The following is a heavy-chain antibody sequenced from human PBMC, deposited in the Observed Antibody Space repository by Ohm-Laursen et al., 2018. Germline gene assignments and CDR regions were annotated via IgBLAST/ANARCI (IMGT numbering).Heavy chain of an antibody. D-gene: IGHD3-10*01. V-gene: IGHV4-59*07. CDR1: GGSISSYY. J-gene: IGHJ4*02. CDR2: IYYSGST. Sequence: SDTLSLTCTVSGGSISSYYWSWIRQPPGKGLEWIGDIYYSGSTNYNPSLKSRVTISVDTSKNQFSLKLSSVTAADTAVYYCARAMVRGVISPFDYWGQGTLVTVSS. CDR3: ARAMVRGVISPFDY.